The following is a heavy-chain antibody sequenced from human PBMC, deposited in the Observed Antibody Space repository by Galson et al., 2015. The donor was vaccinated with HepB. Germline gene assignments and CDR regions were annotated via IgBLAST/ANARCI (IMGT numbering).Heavy chain of an antibody. Sequence: QSGAEVKKPRESLKNSCKGSGYSFTSYWIGWVRQMPGKGLEWMGIIYPGDSDTRYSPSFQGQVTISADKSISTAYLQWSSLKASDTAMYYCARFKPRVAAAGNAFDIWGQGTMVTVSS. CDR2: IYPGDSDT. J-gene: IGHJ3*02. CDR1: GYSFTSYW. V-gene: IGHV5-51*01. CDR3: ARFKPRVAAAGNAFDI. D-gene: IGHD6-13*01.